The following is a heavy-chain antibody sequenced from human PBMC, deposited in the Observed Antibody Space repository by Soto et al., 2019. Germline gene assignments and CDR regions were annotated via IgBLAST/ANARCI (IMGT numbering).Heavy chain of an antibody. CDR1: GFTFSSYA. J-gene: IGHJ6*02. V-gene: IGHV3-64*01. D-gene: IGHD2-2*01. CDR2: ITSNGGNT. Sequence: HPGGSLRLSCAASGFTFSSYAMHWVRQAPGKGLEYVSAITSNGGNTYYANSVKGRFTISRDNSKNTLYLQMGSLRAEDMAVYYCARDNTGYCSSTSCYRGGVYYYYYGMDVWGQGTTVTVSS. CDR3: ARDNTGYCSSTSCYRGGVYYYYYGMDV.